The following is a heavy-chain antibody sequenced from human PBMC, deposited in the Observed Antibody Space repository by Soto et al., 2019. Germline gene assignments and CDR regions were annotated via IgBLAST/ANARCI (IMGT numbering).Heavy chain of an antibody. CDR3: ARGSHLVRGVINWFDP. CDR2: INHSGST. J-gene: IGHJ5*02. D-gene: IGHD3-10*01. V-gene: IGHV4-34*01. Sequence: SETLSLTCAVYGGSFSGYYWSWIRQPPGKGLEWIGEINHSGSTNYNPSLKSRVTISVDTSKNQFSLKLSSVTAADTAVYYCARGSHLVRGVINWFDPWGQGTLVTVSS. CDR1: GGSFSGYY.